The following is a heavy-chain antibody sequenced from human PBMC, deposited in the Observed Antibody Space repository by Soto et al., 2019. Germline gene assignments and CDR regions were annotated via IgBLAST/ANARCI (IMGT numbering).Heavy chain of an antibody. CDR1: GGSISSYY. Sequence: PSETLSLTCTVSGGSISSYYWSWIRQPPGKGLEWIGYIYYSGSTNYNPSLKSRVTISVDTSKNQFSLKLSSVTAADTAVYYCERGLRYFDWSPWFDPWGQGTLVTVSS. CDR3: ERGLRYFDWSPWFDP. CDR2: IYYSGST. D-gene: IGHD3-9*01. J-gene: IGHJ5*02. V-gene: IGHV4-59*01.